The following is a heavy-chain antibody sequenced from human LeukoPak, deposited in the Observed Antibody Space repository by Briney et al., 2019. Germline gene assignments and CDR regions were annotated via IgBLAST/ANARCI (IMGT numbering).Heavy chain of an antibody. CDR1: GFNFVNYG. V-gene: IGHV1-18*01. CDR3: GRYGGGGSGWYSDRTMDV. D-gene: IGHD6-19*01. J-gene: IGHJ6*02. CDR2: ISAYNGVT. Sequence: ASVKVSCKASGFNFVNYGFSWVRQAPGQGLEWMGWISAYNGVTNYAQNLKDRVTLTTDTSTNTAYMELGSLRYDDTAIYYCGRYGGGGSGWYSDRTMDVWGQGTTVIVSS.